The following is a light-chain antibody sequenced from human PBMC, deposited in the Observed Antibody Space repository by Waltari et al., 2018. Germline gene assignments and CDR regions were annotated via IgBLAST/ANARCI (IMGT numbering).Light chain of an antibody. CDR2: DVT. V-gene: IGLV2-11*01. J-gene: IGLJ1*01. Sequence: QSALTQPRSVSGSPGQSVAISCTGTSSDVGGYNYVSWYQHHPGKAPKPMIYDVTERPSGVPARFSGSKSGNTASLTVSGLQAEDEADYYCCSFAAGDAYVFGTGTKVSVL. CDR3: CSFAAGDAYV. CDR1: SSDVGGYNY.